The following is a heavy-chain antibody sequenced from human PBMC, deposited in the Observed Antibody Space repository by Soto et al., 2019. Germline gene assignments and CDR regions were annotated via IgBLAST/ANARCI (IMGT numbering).Heavy chain of an antibody. CDR1: GYTFTSYD. CDR3: ARGLGQSITIFGVVPLYIWFDH. V-gene: IGHV1-8*01. CDR2: MNPNSGNT. Sequence: ASVKVSCKASGYTFTSYDINWVRQATGQGLEWMGWMNPNSGNTGYAQKFQGRVTMTRNTCISTAYMELSSLRSEDTAVYYCARGLGQSITIFGVVPLYIWFDHWGQGTLVTVSS. J-gene: IGHJ5*02. D-gene: IGHD3-3*01.